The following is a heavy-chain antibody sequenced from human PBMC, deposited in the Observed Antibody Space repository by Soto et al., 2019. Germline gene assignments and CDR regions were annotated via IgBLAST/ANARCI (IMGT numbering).Heavy chain of an antibody. V-gene: IGHV3-23*01. Sequence: GGSLRLPCAASGSTCSSYAMRWVLQSPCPGLEWVSAISGSGGSTYYADSVKGRFTTARDNSKNTLYLQMNSLRAEDTALHHCAKDQRFLVARPTWFDPWGQGILLTVSS. CDR2: ISGSGGST. CDR3: AKDQRFLVARPTWFDP. CDR1: GSTCSSYA. J-gene: IGHJ5*02. D-gene: IGHD2-15*01.